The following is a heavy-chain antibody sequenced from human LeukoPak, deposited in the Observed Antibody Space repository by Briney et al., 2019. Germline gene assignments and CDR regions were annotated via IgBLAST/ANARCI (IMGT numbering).Heavy chain of an antibody. CDR1: GGSISSSSYY. CDR2: IYYSGST. D-gene: IGHD7-27*01. J-gene: IGHJ5*02. Sequence: ASETLSLTCTVSGGSISSSSYYWGWIRQPPGKGLEWIGSIYYSGSTYYNPSLKSRVTISVDTSKNQFSLKRSSVTAADTAVYYCVRQDWGKGFDPWGQGTLVTVSS. CDR3: VRQDWGKGFDP. V-gene: IGHV4-39*01.